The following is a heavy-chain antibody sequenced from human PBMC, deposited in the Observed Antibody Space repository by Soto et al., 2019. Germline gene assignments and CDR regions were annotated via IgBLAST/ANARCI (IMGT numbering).Heavy chain of an antibody. CDR2: IYYSGSR. J-gene: IGHJ6*02. CDR3: AKESGGYDSSTRYGLDV. CDR1: GGSINTVGYY. Sequence: SETLSLTCTVSGGSINTVGYYWTWIRQQPGKFLEWIGYIYYSGSRDYNPSLKSRVSMSVDASKNQFSLNLTSVTAADTAVYYCAKESGGYDSSTRYGLDVWGQGTTVTVSS. D-gene: IGHD6-25*01. V-gene: IGHV4-31*03.